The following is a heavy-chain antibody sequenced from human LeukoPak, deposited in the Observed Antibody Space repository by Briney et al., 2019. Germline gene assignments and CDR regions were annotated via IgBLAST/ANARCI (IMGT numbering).Heavy chain of an antibody. CDR3: VKAPYPYSSGWYGNDY. CDR2: IHDSGNKI. Sequence: GGSLRLSCAASEFTFSSFAMSWVRQAPGKGLDWVSSIHDSGNKIYYADSVKGRFTISRDNSKNTLYLQMSSLRAEDTAVYYCVKAPYPYSSGWYGNDYWGQGTLVTVSS. J-gene: IGHJ4*02. V-gene: IGHV3-23*01. CDR1: EFTFSSFA. D-gene: IGHD6-19*01.